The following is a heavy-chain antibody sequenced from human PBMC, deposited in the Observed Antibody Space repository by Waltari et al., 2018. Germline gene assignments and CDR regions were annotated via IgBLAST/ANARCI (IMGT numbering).Heavy chain of an antibody. CDR1: GFRFSANA. V-gene: IGHV3-30*01. CDR3: AKRGTYGPALDY. J-gene: IGHJ4*02. D-gene: IGHD3-10*01. CDR2: ISLDGKKE. Sequence: QVQLVESGGGVVQPGKSLRLSCSAPGFRFSANAMPWVRQAPGKGLEWVAVISLDGKKEYYADSVKGRFTISRDNSKSIVYLQMNGLRNEDTALFYCAKRGTYGPALDYWGQGTLVTVSS.